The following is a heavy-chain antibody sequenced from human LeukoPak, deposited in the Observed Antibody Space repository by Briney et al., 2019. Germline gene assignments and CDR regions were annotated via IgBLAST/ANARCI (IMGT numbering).Heavy chain of an antibody. Sequence: GGSLRLSCAASEFTFNTYAMSWVRQAPGKGLEWVSMFYSGGSTFYADSVKGRFTIARDSSKNTLYLQMNTLRAEDTAVYYCVTYQLLLYGFDYWGQGTLVTVSS. V-gene: IGHV3-66*01. J-gene: IGHJ4*02. D-gene: IGHD2-2*01. CDR1: EFTFNTYA. CDR2: FYSGGST. CDR3: VTYQLLLYGFDY.